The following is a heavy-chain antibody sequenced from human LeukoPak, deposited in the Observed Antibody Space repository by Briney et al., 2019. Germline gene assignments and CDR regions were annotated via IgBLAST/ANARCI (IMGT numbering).Heavy chain of an antibody. D-gene: IGHD2-21*01. CDR3: ASQAGGDRGPFDY. CDR1: GGPISSYY. J-gene: IGHJ4*02. V-gene: IGHV4-59*01. CDR2: IYYSGST. Sequence: SETLSLTCTVSGGPISSYYWSWIRQPPGKGLEWIGYIYYSGSTNYNPSLKSRVTISVDTSKNQFSLKLSSVTAADTAVYYCASQAGGDRGPFDYWGQGTLVTVSS.